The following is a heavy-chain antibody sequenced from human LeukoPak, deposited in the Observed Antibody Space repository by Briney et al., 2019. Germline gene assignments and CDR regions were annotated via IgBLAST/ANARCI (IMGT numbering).Heavy chain of an antibody. V-gene: IGHV3-7*01. CDR1: GFTFSSYW. J-gene: IGHJ6*03. Sequence: GGSLRLSCAASGFTFSSYWMTWVRQAPGKGLEWVANIKEDGSEKYYVDSVKGRFTISRDNAKNSLYLQMNSLRAEDTAVYYCARDHRGYSYGSEQYHYYYMDVWGKGTTVTVSS. CDR3: ARDHRGYSYGSEQYHYYYMDV. D-gene: IGHD5-18*01. CDR2: IKEDGSEK.